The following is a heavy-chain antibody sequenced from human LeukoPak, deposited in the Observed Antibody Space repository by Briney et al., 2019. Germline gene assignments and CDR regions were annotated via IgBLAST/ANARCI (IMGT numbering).Heavy chain of an antibody. CDR1: GLTFSSYA. CDR3: AKDSYYDSSGFDY. J-gene: IGHJ4*02. Sequence: PGGSLRLSCAASGLTFSSYAMSWVRQAPGKGLEWVSAISGSGGSTYYADSVKGRFTISRDNSKNTLYLQMNSLRAEDTAVYYCAKDSYYDSSGFDYWGQGTLVTVSS. CDR2: ISGSGGST. D-gene: IGHD3-22*01. V-gene: IGHV3-23*01.